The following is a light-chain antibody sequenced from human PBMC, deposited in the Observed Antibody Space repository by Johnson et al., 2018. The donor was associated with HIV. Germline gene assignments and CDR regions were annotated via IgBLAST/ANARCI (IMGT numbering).Light chain of an antibody. Sequence: QSVLTQPPSVSAAAGQNVSISCSGSSSNIGNNYVSWYQQLPGAAPKLLIYEDYKRPSGIPDRFSGSKSGASATLGITGLQTGDAADYSCGAWDTILSPHYVSGTGTTITVL. CDR1: SSNIGNNY. V-gene: IGLV1-51*02. CDR2: EDY. J-gene: IGLJ1*01. CDR3: GAWDTILSPHYV.